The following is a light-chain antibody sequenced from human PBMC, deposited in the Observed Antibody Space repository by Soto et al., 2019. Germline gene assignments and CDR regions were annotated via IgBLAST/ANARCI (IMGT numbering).Light chain of an antibody. J-gene: IGKJ4*01. CDR1: QSIASF. CDR2: DTS. CDR3: LQDYSPLLA. V-gene: IGKV1-39*01. Sequence: DIQMTQSPSSLSASIGDTVTITCRASQSIASFLNWLQLKPGKAPKLLISDTSTLQSGVPSRFSGGGSGTEFTFTIRSLQPEDSALYFCLQDYSPLLAFGAGTRVEIK.